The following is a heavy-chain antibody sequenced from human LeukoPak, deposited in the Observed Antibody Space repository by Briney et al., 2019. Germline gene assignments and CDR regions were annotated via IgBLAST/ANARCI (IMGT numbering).Heavy chain of an antibody. Sequence: GGSLRLSCAASGFTFGSYTMSWVRQAPGQGLEWVSSISSSGIGTYYADSVKGRFTLSRDNSKNTLYLQMNSLRAEDTAVYYCAKDRGLWFGELFREEGYFDYWGQGTLVTVSS. CDR2: ISSSGIGT. D-gene: IGHD3-10*01. V-gene: IGHV3-23*01. CDR3: AKDRGLWFGELFREEGYFDY. J-gene: IGHJ4*02. CDR1: GFTFGSYT.